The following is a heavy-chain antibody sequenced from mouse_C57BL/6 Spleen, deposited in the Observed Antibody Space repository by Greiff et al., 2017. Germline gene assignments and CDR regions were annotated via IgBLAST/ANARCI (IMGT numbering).Heavy chain of an antibody. D-gene: IGHD2-3*01. J-gene: IGHJ3*01. CDR1: GYTFTSYW. CDR2: IHPSDSDT. CDR3: ETGWLLAWFAY. V-gene: IGHV1-74*01. Sequence: QVQLKQPGAELVKPGASVKVSCKASGYTFTSYWMHWVKQRPGQGLEWIGRIHPSDSDTNYNKKFKGKATLTVDKSSSTAYMQLSSLTSEDSAVYYCETGWLLAWFAYWGQGTLVTVSA.